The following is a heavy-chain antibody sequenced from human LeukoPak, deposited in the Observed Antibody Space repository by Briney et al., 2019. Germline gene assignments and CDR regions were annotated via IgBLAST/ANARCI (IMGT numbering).Heavy chain of an antibody. V-gene: IGHV3-21*01. D-gene: IGHD6-19*01. Sequence: GGSLRLSCAASGFTFSSYSMNWVRQAPGKGLEWVSSISSSSSYIYYADSVKGRFTISRDNAKNSLYLQMNSLRAEDTAVYYCARDGAVAPNNYYYGMDVWGQGTTVTVSS. CDR2: ISSSSSYI. CDR3: ARDGAVAPNNYYYGMDV. J-gene: IGHJ6*02. CDR1: GFTFSSYS.